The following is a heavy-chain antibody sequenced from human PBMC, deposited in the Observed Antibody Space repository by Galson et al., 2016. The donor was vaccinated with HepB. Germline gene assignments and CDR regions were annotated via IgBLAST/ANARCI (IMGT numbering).Heavy chain of an antibody. D-gene: IGHD3-3*01. CDR2: IYYTGST. Sequence: SETLSLTCTISGASINSYYWSWVRQPPGKRLEWIGYIYYTGSTRYNPSLKSRVTITTDTSKSHFSLKLSSVTAADTAVYYCARLDWSGYVLDYWGQGTLVPVSS. CDR3: ARLDWSGYVLDY. V-gene: IGHV4-59*01. CDR1: GASINSYY. J-gene: IGHJ4*02.